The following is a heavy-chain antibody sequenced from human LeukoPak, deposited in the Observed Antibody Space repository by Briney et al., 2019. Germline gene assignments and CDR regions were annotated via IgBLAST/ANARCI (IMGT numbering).Heavy chain of an antibody. D-gene: IGHD2-2*01. CDR1: GFTFSDYG. Sequence: GGSLRISCAASGFTFSDYGMNWVRVAPGKGPEWVSRISSSGTYIDYRDSVKGRFTISRDNSRSALYLQVDSLRAEDTAVYYCARGQGYCSSTRCSPGYYMDVWGTGTTVTV. CDR3: ARGQGYCSSTRCSPGYYMDV. CDR2: ISSSGTYI. J-gene: IGHJ6*03. V-gene: IGHV3-21*06.